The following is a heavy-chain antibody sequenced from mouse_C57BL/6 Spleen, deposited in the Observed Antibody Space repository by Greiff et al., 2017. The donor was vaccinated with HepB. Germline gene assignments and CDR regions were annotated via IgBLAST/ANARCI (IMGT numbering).Heavy chain of an antibody. Sequence: VQLQQSGAELVKPGASVKLSCKASGYTFTSYWMQWVKQRPGQGLEWIGEVDPSDSYTNYNQKFKGKATLTVDISSRTAYMQLSSLTSEDSAVYYCARSGSSYWGQGTTLTVSS. V-gene: IGHV1-50*01. CDR1: GYTFTSYW. CDR3: ARSGSSY. D-gene: IGHD1-1*01. CDR2: VDPSDSYT. J-gene: IGHJ2*01.